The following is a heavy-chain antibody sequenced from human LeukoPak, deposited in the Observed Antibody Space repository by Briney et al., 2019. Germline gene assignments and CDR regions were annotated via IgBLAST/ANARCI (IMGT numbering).Heavy chain of an antibody. D-gene: IGHD6-19*01. CDR1: GYVFNSFG. Sequence: ASVKVSCRTSGYVFNSFGITWLRQAPGQGLEWMGWVSAYKGYTSHAQKFQDRVIMTTGTSTTTAYMELRNLKSDDTAVYYCAREAVSFVAVANDGYFDFWGQGSLVIVSS. CDR3: AREAVSFVAVANDGYFDF. V-gene: IGHV1-18*01. J-gene: IGHJ4*02. CDR2: VSAYKGYT.